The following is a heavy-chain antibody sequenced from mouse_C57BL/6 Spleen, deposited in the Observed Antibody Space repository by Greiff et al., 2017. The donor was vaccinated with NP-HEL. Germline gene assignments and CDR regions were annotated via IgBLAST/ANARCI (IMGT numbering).Heavy chain of an antibody. CDR3: ARDELTGTREYYFDY. Sequence: QVQLKESGAELVRPGTSVKMSCKASGYTFTNYWIGWAKQRPGHGLEWIGDIYPGGGYTNYNEKFKGKATLTADKSSSTAYLQLSSLTSEDTAIYYGARDELTGTREYYFDYWGQGTTLTVSS. CDR1: GYTFTNYW. D-gene: IGHD4-1*01. V-gene: IGHV1-63*01. CDR2: IYPGGGYT. J-gene: IGHJ2*01.